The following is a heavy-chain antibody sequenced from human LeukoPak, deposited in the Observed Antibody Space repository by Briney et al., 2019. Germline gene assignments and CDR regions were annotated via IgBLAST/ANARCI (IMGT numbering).Heavy chain of an antibody. CDR2: INPSGGST. D-gene: IGHD3-22*01. CDR1: GYTFTSYY. J-gene: IGHJ4*02. Sequence: SVKVSCKASGYTFTSYYMHWVRQAPGQGLEWMGIINPSGGSTSYAQKFQGRVTMTRDTSTSTVYMELSSLRSEDTAVYYCARQDYDSSGYYYHPPDYWGQGTLVIVSS. V-gene: IGHV1-46*01. CDR3: ARQDYDSSGYYYHPPDY.